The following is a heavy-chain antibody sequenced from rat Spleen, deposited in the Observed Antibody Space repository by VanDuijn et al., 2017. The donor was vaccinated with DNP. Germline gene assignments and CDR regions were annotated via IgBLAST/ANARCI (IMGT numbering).Heavy chain of an antibody. Sequence: QVQLKESGPGLVQPSQTLSLTCTVSGFSLTSNSVHWVRQPPGKGLEWIAGISSDGNTYYNSVVKSRLSISRDTSKSQVFLKMNSLQTEDTAIYFCTRDWSRGPFAYWGQGTLVTVSS. CDR2: ISSDGNT. V-gene: IGHV2-1*01. CDR1: GFSLTSNS. J-gene: IGHJ3*01. CDR3: TRDWSRGPFAY. D-gene: IGHD4-3*01.